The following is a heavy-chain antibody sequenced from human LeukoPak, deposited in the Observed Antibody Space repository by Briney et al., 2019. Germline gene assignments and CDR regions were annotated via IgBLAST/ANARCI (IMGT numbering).Heavy chain of an antibody. J-gene: IGHJ4*02. CDR2: FDPEDGET. V-gene: IGHV1-24*01. CDR1: GYTLTELS. CDR3: STAPIKLITIFGVVSD. D-gene: IGHD3-3*01. Sequence: GASVKVSCKVSGYTLTELSMHWVRQAPGKGLEWMGGFDPEDGETIYAQKFQGRVTMTEDTSTATAYMELSSLRSKDTPVYYCSTAPIKLITIFGVVSDWGEGTLVTASS.